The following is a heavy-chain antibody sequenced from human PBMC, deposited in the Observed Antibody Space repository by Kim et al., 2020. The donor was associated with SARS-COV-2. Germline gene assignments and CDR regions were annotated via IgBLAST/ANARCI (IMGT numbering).Heavy chain of an antibody. D-gene: IGHD2-8*01. Sequence: ASVKVSCKASGYTFTGYYMHWVRQAPGQGLEWMGWINPNSGGTNYAQKFQGRVTMTRDTSISTAYMELSRLRSDDTAVYYCARETGGLMVYAMGGYWGQGTLVTVSS. CDR1: GYTFTGYY. CDR3: ARETGGLMVYAMGGY. V-gene: IGHV1-2*02. J-gene: IGHJ4*02. CDR2: INPNSGGT.